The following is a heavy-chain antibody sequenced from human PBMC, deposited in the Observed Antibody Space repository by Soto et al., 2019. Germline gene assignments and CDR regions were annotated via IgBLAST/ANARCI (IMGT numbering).Heavy chain of an antibody. CDR3: GRGETYYYGSGSYYTLY. J-gene: IGHJ4*02. CDR1: GFTFSSYA. CDR2: ISGSGGST. D-gene: IGHD3-10*01. V-gene: IGHV3-23*01. Sequence: EVQLLESGGGLVQPGGSLRLSCAASGFTFSSYAMSWVRQAPGKGLEWVSAISGSGGSTYYADSVKGRFTVSRDNSKNPLYLQMNSLRAEATAVYYCGRGETYYYGSGSYYTLYWGQGTLVTVSS.